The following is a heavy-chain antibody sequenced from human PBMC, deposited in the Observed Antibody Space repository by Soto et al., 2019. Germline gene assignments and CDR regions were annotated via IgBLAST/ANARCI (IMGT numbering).Heavy chain of an antibody. J-gene: IGHJ5*02. Sequence: QVQLVQSGAEVKKPGSLVKVSCKASGGTFSSYAISWVRQAPGQGLEWMGGIIPIFGTANYAQKFQGRVTITADESTSTAYMELSSLRSEDTAVYYCARLYYDILTGYYKSWFDPWGQGTLVTVSS. CDR1: GGTFSSYA. CDR2: IIPIFGTA. CDR3: ARLYYDILTGYYKSWFDP. V-gene: IGHV1-69*01. D-gene: IGHD3-9*01.